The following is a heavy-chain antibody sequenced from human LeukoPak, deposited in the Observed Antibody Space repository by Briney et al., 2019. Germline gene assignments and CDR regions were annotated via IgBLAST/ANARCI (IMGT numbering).Heavy chain of an antibody. Sequence: PGGSLRLSCAASGFTISSNYMNWVRQAPGQGLEWVSVIYSGGSTYYADSVKRRFPISRDNSKNTLYLQMNSLRPEDTAVYYCARDRGSYAWDYWGQGTLVTVSS. CDR3: ARDRGSYAWDY. D-gene: IGHD5-12*01. CDR2: IYSGGST. CDR1: GFTISSNY. V-gene: IGHV3-66*02. J-gene: IGHJ4*02.